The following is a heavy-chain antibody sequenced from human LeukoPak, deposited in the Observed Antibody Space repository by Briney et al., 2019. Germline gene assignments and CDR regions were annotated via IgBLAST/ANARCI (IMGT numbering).Heavy chain of an antibody. J-gene: IGHJ4*02. Sequence: ASVKVSCKASGYTFTSCGISWVRQAPGQGLEWMGWISAYNGNTNYAQKLQGRVTMTTDTSTSTAYMELRSLRSDDTAVYYCARDRYYDSSGYYGNDYWGQGTLVTVSS. CDR3: ARDRYYDSSGYYGNDY. CDR1: GYTFTSCG. CDR2: ISAYNGNT. V-gene: IGHV1-18*01. D-gene: IGHD3-22*01.